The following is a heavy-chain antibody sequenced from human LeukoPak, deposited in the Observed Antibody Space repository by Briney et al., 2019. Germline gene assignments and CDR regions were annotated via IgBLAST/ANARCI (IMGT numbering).Heavy chain of an antibody. CDR3: ARHNYYGIIAFPRPPSAEALEV. J-gene: IGHJ3*01. V-gene: IGHV4-39*01. CDR1: GGSISSSNYY. D-gene: IGHD3-10*01. Sequence: SENLSLTCTVSGGSISSSNYYWRWIRQPPGKGLERIGSIYYSGSTYYNPSLKSRVTISVDRSKNQFSLKLSPVTAADTDVYYCARHNYYGIIAFPRPPSAEALEVCGEGTMVTVSS. CDR2: IYYSGST.